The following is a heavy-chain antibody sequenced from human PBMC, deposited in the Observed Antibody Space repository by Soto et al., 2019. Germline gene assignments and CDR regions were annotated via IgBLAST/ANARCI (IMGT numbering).Heavy chain of an antibody. CDR2: ISYDGGNK. Sequence: QVQLVESGGGVVQPGRSLRLSCAASGFTFNSYAMHWVRQAPGKGLEWVAVISYDGGNKYYADSVKGRFTIARDNSKNTLYLQMNSLRAEDTAVYYCARDPVTGWPPFDYWSQGTLVTVSS. CDR1: GFTFNSYA. V-gene: IGHV3-30-3*01. D-gene: IGHD6-19*01. CDR3: ARDPVTGWPPFDY. J-gene: IGHJ4*02.